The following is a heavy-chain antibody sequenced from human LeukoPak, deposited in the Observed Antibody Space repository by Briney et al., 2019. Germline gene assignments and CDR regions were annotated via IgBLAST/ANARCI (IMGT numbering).Heavy chain of an antibody. CDR3: ARDKRLVVPAAIGYHYYMDV. D-gene: IGHD2-2*02. J-gene: IGHJ6*03. Sequence: SETLSLTCTVSGGSISSYYWSWIRQPAGKGLEWIGRIYTSGSTNYNPSLKSRVTMSVDTSKNQFSLKLSSVTAADTAVYYCARDKRLVVPAAIGYHYYMDVWGKGTTVTVSS. V-gene: IGHV4-4*07. CDR1: GGSISSYY. CDR2: IYTSGST.